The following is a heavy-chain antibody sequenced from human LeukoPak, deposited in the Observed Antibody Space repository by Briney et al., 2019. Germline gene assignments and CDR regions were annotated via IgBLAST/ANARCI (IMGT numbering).Heavy chain of an antibody. V-gene: IGHV3-23*01. CDR3: AKGTPSYCSGGSCYSDYFDY. D-gene: IGHD2-15*01. Sequence: PGGSLRLSCAASGFTFSSYAMSWVRQAPGKGLEWVSAISGSGGSIYYADSVKGRFTISRDNSKNTLYLQMNSLRAEDTAVYYCAKGTPSYCSGGSCYSDYFDYWGQGTLVTVSS. CDR2: ISGSGGSI. CDR1: GFTFSSYA. J-gene: IGHJ4*02.